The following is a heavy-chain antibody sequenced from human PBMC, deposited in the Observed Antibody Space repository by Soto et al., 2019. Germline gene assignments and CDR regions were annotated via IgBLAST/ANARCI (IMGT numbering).Heavy chain of an antibody. J-gene: IGHJ6*03. CDR2: IWYDGSNK. CDR1: GFTFSSYG. D-gene: IGHD3-3*01. CDR3: AREEWYDSGYYMDV. V-gene: IGHV3-33*01. Sequence: GGSLRLSCAASGFTFSSYGMHWVRQAPGKGLEWVAVIWYDGSNKYYADSVKGRFTISRDNSKNTLYLQMYSLRAEDTAVYYCAREEWYDSGYYMDVWGKGTTVTVSS.